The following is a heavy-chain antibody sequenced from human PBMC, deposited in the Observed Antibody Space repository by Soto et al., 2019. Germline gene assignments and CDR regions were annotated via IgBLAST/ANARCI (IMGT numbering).Heavy chain of an antibody. V-gene: IGHV3-30*18. J-gene: IGHJ3*02. CDR3: AKPLAAPDHDAFDI. CDR1: GFTFSSYG. CDR2: ISYDGSNK. Sequence: QVQLVESGGGVVQPGRSLRLSCAASGFTFSSYGMHWVRQAPGKGLEWVAVISYDGSNKYYADSVKGRFTISRDNSKNTLYLQMNSLRAEDTAVYYCAKPLAAPDHDAFDIWGQGTMVTVSS. D-gene: IGHD6-19*01.